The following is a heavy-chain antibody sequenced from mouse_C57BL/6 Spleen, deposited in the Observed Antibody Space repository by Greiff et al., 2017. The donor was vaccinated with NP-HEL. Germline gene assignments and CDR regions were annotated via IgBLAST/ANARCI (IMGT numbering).Heavy chain of an antibody. CDR1: GYAFSSSW. CDR2: IYPGDGDT. V-gene: IGHV1-82*01. D-gene: IGHD1-1*01. J-gene: IGHJ3*01. CDR3: ARDTTVVESFAY. Sequence: VQLQQSGPELVKPGASVKISCKAPGYAFSSSWMNWVKQRPGKGLEWIGRIYPGDGDTNYNGKFKGKATLTADKSSSTAYMQLSSLTSEDSAVYFCARDTTVVESFAYWGQGTLVTVSA.